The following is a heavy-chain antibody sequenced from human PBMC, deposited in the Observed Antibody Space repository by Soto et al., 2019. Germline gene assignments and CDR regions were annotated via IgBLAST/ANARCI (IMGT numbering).Heavy chain of an antibody. D-gene: IGHD3-3*01. CDR1: GFTFSSYG. Sequence: GGSLRLSCAASGFTFSSYGMHWVRQAPGKGLEWVAVIWYDGSNKYYADSVKGRFTISRDNSKNTLYLQMNSLRAEDTAVYYCAREGYDFWSGYYTEHYYYYYMDVWGKGTTVTVSS. CDR3: AREGYDFWSGYYTEHYYYYYMDV. V-gene: IGHV3-33*08. J-gene: IGHJ6*03. CDR2: IWYDGSNK.